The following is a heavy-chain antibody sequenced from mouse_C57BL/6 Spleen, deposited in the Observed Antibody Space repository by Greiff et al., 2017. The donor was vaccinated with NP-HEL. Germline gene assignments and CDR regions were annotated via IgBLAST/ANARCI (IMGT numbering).Heavy chain of an antibody. D-gene: IGHD2-4*01. CDR2: IYPGSGST. Sequence: VQLQQPGAELVKPGASVKMSCKASGYTFTSYWITWVKQRPGQGLEWIGDIYPGSGSTNYNEKFKSKATLTVDTSSSPAYMQLSSLTSEDSAVYYCAKGIYYDYDSFAYWGQGTLVTVSA. J-gene: IGHJ3*01. CDR3: AKGIYYDYDSFAY. V-gene: IGHV1-55*01. CDR1: GYTFTSYW.